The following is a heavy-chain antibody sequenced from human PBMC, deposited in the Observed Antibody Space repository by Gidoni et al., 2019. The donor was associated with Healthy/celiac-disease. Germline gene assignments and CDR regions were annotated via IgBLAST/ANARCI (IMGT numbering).Heavy chain of an antibody. Sequence: VQLVESGGGVVQPGRSLRLSCAASGFTFSSYGMHWVRQAPGKGLEWVAVIWYDGSNKYYADSVKGRFTIFRDNSKNTLYLQLNSLRAEDTAVYYCARDAEFYSSSDEFDYWGQGTLVTVSS. D-gene: IGHD6-13*01. CDR2: IWYDGSNK. CDR1: GFTFSSYG. CDR3: ARDAEFYSSSDEFDY. J-gene: IGHJ4*02. V-gene: IGHV3-33*01.